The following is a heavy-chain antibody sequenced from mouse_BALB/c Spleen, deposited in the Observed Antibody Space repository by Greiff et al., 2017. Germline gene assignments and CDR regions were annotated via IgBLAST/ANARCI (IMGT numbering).Heavy chain of an antibody. CDR1: GYSFTGYF. D-gene: IGHD2-14*01. J-gene: IGHJ2*01. CDR2: INPYNGDT. Sequence: EVQGVESGPELVKPGASVKISCKASGYSFTGYFMNWVMQSHGKSLEWIGRINPYNGDTFYNQKFKGKATLTVDKSSSTAHMELRSLASEDSAVYYCARRRYDGGFDYWGQGTTLTVSS. CDR3: ARRRYDGGFDY. V-gene: IGHV1-20*02.